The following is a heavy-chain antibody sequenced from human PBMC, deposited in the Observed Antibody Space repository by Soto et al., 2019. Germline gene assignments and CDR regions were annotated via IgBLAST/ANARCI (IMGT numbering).Heavy chain of an antibody. CDR2: IYPGDSDT. CDR1: GYTFTTYW. Sequence: EVQLVQSGAEVKKPGESLKISCKGSGYTFTTYWIGWVRQMPEKGLEWMGIIYPGDSDTRYSPSFQGQVTISADKSIRTAYPEWSSLQASDTALYYCARSYGTFAYWGQGTQVTVSS. CDR3: ARSYGTFAY. J-gene: IGHJ4*02. D-gene: IGHD3-10*01. V-gene: IGHV5-51*01.